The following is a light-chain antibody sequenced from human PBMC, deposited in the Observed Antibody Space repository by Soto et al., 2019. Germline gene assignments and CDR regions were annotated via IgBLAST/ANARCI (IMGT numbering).Light chain of an antibody. CDR3: QQRSNWLT. CDR2: DAS. J-gene: IGKJ4*01. CDR1: QSVSSY. Sequence: EIVLTQSPATLSSSPGERATLSCRASQSVSSYLAWYQQKPGQAPRLLIYDASNRATGIPARFSGSGSGTDFTLTISSLEPEDFAVYYCQQRSNWLTCGGGTKVEIK. V-gene: IGKV3-11*01.